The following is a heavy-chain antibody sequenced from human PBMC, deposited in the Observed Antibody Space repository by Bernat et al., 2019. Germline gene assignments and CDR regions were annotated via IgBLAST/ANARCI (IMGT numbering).Heavy chain of an antibody. J-gene: IGHJ4*02. CDR3: ARLEGYSYAIFDY. CDR2: IYYSGST. V-gene: IGHV4-39*01. Sequence: QLQLQESGPGLVKPSETLSLTCTVSGGSISSSSYYWGWIRQPPGKGLEWIGSIYYSGSTYYNPSLKSRVTISVDTSKNQFSLKLSSVTAADTAVYYCARLEGYSYAIFDYWGQGTLVTVAS. CDR1: GGSISSSSYY. D-gene: IGHD5-18*01.